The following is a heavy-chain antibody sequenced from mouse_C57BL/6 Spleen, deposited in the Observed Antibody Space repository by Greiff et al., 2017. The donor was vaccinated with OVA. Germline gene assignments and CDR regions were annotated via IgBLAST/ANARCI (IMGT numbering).Heavy chain of an antibody. CDR3: ARNLGYYCTLDY. V-gene: IGHV1-72*01. D-gene: IGHD1-1*01. CDR1: GYTFTSYW. J-gene: IGHJ2*01. CDR2: FDPNSGGT. Sequence: QVQLQQPGAALVKPGALVKLSCKASGYTFTSYWMHWVMQRPGRGLEWIGRFDPNSGGTKYNERFKCKATLTLDKPSSTAYMQLSSLTSEDSAVYYCARNLGYYCTLDYWGQGTTLTGSS.